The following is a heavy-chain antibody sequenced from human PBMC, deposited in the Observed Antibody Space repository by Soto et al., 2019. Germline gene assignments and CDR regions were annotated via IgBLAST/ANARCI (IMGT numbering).Heavy chain of an antibody. D-gene: IGHD6-19*01. CDR3: ASAERTLIAVAIPPGDY. J-gene: IGHJ4*02. Sequence: GGSLRLSCAASGFTFSSYSMNWVRQAPGKGLEWVSSISSSGSYIYYADSVKGRFTISRDNAKNSLYLQMNSLRAENTAVYYCASAERTLIAVAIPPGDYWGQGTLVTVSS. CDR2: ISSSGSYI. CDR1: GFTFSSYS. V-gene: IGHV3-21*01.